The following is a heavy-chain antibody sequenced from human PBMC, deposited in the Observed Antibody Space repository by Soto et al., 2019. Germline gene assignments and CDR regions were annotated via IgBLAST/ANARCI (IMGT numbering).Heavy chain of an antibody. CDR1: GYIFTDHL. Sequence: ASVKVSCKTSGYIFTDHLIHWVRQSPGQGLQWVGWVHPDSGGTNVAQAFQDRVAMTADTSITTAYMDLARLRPDDTAIFYCARGAQGFFPVSGIYFYFDHWGQGTPVTV. J-gene: IGHJ4*02. V-gene: IGHV1-2*02. D-gene: IGHD3-22*01. CDR2: VHPDSGGT. CDR3: ARGAQGFFPVSGIYFYFDH.